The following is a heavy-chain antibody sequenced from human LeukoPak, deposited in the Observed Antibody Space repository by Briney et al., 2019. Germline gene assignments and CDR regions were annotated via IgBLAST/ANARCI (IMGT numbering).Heavy chain of an antibody. V-gene: IGHV4-39*01. Sequence: SETLSLTCTVSGGSISSSSYYWGWIRQPPGKGLEWIGSIYYSGSTYYNPSLKSRVTISVDTSKNQFSLKPSSVTAADTAVYYCARHLAVVTAIAYWGQGTLVTVSS. D-gene: IGHD2-21*02. CDR1: GGSISSSSYY. CDR3: ARHLAVVTAIAY. J-gene: IGHJ4*02. CDR2: IYYSGST.